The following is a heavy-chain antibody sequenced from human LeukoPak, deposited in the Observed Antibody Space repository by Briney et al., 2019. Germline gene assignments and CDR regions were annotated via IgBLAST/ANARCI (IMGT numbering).Heavy chain of an antibody. J-gene: IGHJ4*02. V-gene: IGHV1-2*02. Sequence: ASVKVSCKASGYTFTGYYMHWVRQAPGQGLEWMGWINPNSGGTNCAQKFQGRVTMTRDTSISTAYMELSRLRSDDTAVYYCARDLGYSYGYGPFDYWGQGTLVTVSS. CDR3: ARDLGYSYGYGPFDY. CDR2: INPNSGGT. CDR1: GYTFTGYY. D-gene: IGHD5-18*01.